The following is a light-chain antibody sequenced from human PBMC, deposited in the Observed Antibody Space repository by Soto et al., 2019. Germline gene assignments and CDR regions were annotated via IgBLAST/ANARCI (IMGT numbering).Light chain of an antibody. Sequence: EIALTQSPATLSLSPGEVATLSCTTSKSVSSHLAWYQQKPGQAPRLLIYGASSRATGIPDRFSGSGSETDFTLTISRLEPEDFGVYFCQQSGDSPLTFGGGTTGDIK. CDR1: KSVSSH. J-gene: IGKJ4*01. V-gene: IGKV3-20*01. CDR3: QQSGDSPLT. CDR2: GAS.